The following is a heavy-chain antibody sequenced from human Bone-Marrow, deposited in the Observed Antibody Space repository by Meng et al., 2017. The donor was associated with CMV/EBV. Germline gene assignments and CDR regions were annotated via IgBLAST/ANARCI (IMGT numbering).Heavy chain of an antibody. CDR1: GGSISSSSYY. Sequence: ETLSLTCTVSGGSISSSSYYWGWIRQPPGKGLEWVSIIYADGRMFYTDSVAGRFSISTDSSTNTLYLQMNSLRVEDTALYYCASRFLWGRGMLVTVSS. J-gene: IGHJ4*02. V-gene: IGHV3-53*03. CDR3: ASRFL. D-gene: IGHD3-3*01. CDR2: IYADGRM.